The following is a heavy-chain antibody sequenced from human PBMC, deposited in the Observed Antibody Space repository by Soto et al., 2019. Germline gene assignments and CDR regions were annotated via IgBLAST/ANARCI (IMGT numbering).Heavy chain of an antibody. CDR3: ASPGPTIDY. J-gene: IGHJ4*02. D-gene: IGHD2-2*01. CDR1: GGSINNYY. Sequence: QVRLQESGPRLVRPSETLSLTCTVSGGSINNYYWNWIRQPAGRGLEWLGRFHPVAESHYNASLRSRISMSSDASKNQVSLTLNSVTAADTALYYCASPGPTIDYWGPGIRVTVSP. V-gene: IGHV4-4*07. CDR2: FHPVAES.